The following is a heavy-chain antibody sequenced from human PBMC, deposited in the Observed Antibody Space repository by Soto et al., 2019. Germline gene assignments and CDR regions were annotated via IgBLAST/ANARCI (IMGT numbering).Heavy chain of an antibody. CDR2: INHSGST. CDR1: GGSFSGYY. J-gene: IGHJ4*02. D-gene: IGHD3-3*01. CDR3: ARARFWSGYYGKNPAFDY. Sequence: SETLSLTCAVYGGSFSGYYWSWIRQPPGKGLEWIGEINHSGSTNYNPSLKSRVTISVDTSKNQFSLKLSSVTAADTALYYCARARFWSGYYGKNPAFDYWGQGTLVTVSS. V-gene: IGHV4-34*01.